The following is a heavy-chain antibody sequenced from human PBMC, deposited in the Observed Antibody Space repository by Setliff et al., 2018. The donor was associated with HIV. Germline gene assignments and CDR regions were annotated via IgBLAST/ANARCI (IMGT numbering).Heavy chain of an antibody. V-gene: IGHV3-7*01. CDR3: ARGEPTILVVPAAFFDY. CDR1: GFTFGTYA. J-gene: IGHJ4*02. Sequence: PGGSLRLSCAVSGFTFGTYAMSWVRQAPGKGLEWVANMKYDGTEIYYVDAVKGRFTISRDNAKKSLYLQMNSLRAEDTAVYYCARGEPTILVVPAAFFDYWGQGTLVTVSS. D-gene: IGHD2-2*01. CDR2: MKYDGTEI.